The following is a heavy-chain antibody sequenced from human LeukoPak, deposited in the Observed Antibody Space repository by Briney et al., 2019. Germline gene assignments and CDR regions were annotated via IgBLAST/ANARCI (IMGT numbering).Heavy chain of an antibody. CDR2: IGSDYKT. V-gene: IGHV3-23*01. Sequence: GGSLRLSCAASGFTFSGFAMTWVRQAPGKGLEWVSSIGSDYKTHYSESVKGRFAISRDNSKSTLFLQMNSLRAEDTAPYYCAKDRVAGRRPLLELGYWGQGTLVTVSS. CDR1: GFTFSGFA. J-gene: IGHJ4*02. CDR3: AKDRVAGRRPLLELGY. D-gene: IGHD6-19*01.